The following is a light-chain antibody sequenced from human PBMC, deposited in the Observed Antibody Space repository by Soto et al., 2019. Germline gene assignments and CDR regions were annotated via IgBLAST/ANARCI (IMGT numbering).Light chain of an antibody. Sequence: EIVLTQSPGTLSLSPGERATLSCRASQSVSSNYFAWYQQKPGQAPRLLIYGASGRADGIPHRFSGSGFGTDFTLTISKVEPEDFAVYYCQQCGTPRSVTFGQGTRLEIK. J-gene: IGKJ5*01. V-gene: IGKV3-20*01. CDR2: GAS. CDR1: QSVSSNY. CDR3: QQCGTPRSVT.